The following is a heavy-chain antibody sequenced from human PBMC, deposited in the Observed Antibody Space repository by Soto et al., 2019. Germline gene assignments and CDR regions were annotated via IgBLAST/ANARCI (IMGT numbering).Heavy chain of an antibody. CDR2: IDPSDSQT. V-gene: IGHV5-10-1*04. Sequence: GESLKISCKGSGYSFAGYWITWVRQKPGKGLEWMGRIDPSDSQTYYSPSFRGQVTISADRSITTAYLQWSSLKASDTAMFYCARGGYSGNSKDPFYIWGPGTMVTVSS. CDR1: GYSFAGYW. D-gene: IGHD6-25*01. J-gene: IGHJ3*02. CDR3: ARGGYSGNSKDPFYI.